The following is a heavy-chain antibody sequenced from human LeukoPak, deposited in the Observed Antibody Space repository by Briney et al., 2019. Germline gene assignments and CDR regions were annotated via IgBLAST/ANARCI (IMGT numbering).Heavy chain of an antibody. CDR1: GGSISSYY. CDR3: ARDRYSSGWYKGYYGMDV. D-gene: IGHD6-19*01. CDR2: IYTSGST. Sequence: SETLSLTCTVSGGSISSYYWSWIRQPAGKGLEWIGRIYTSGSTNYNPPLKSRVTMSVDTSKNQFSLKLSSVTAADTAVYYCARDRYSSGWYKGYYGMDVWGQGTTVTVSS. V-gene: IGHV4-4*07. J-gene: IGHJ6*02.